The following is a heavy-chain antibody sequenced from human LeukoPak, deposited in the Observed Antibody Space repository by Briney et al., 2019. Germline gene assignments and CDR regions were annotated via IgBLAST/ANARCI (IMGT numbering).Heavy chain of an antibody. CDR2: IYTSGST. Sequence: SETLSLTCTASGGSISSYYWSWIRQPAGKGLEWIGRIYTSGSTNYNPSLKSRVTMSVDTSKNQLSLKLSSVTAADTAVYYCARDFGNWWYFDYWGQGTLVTVSS. D-gene: IGHD2-15*01. CDR3: ARDFGNWWYFDY. J-gene: IGHJ4*02. CDR1: GGSISSYY. V-gene: IGHV4-4*07.